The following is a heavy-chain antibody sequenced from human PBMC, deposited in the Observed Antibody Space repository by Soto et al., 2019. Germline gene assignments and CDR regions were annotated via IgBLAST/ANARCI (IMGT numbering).Heavy chain of an antibody. CDR1: GFTFSNYF. CDR2: INQDGTEK. Sequence: EVQLLESGGGLVQPGGSLRLSCAASGFTFSNYFMKWVRQAPGKGLEWVANINQDGTEKNYVESVKGRFTISRDNAENSLYLQMDSLRVEDTAVYYCATYRTVDATRRLDCWGQGTLVTVSS. CDR3: ATYRTVDATRRLDC. V-gene: IGHV3-7*03. J-gene: IGHJ4*02. D-gene: IGHD4-4*01.